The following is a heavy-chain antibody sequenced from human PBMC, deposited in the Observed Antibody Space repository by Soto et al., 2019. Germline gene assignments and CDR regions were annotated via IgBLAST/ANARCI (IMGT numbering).Heavy chain of an antibody. CDR2: ISYSGST. D-gene: IGHD5-18*01. CDR3: ARVQGGGGAMVHNY. Sequence: QLQLQESGPRLVKPSETLSLTCSVSGGSISSSSYSWGWIRQPPGKGLEWIGTISYSGSTHYNPSLEGRVAISADTPNNQLSLRLSSVTAADTAVYYCARVQGGGGAMVHNYWGQGTLVTVSS. V-gene: IGHV4-39*01. CDR1: GGSISSSSYS. J-gene: IGHJ4*02.